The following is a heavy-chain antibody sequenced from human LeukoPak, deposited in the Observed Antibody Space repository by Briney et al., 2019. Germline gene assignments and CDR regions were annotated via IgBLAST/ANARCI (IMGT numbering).Heavy chain of an antibody. V-gene: IGHV4-39*07. Sequence: SETLSLTCTVSGGSISSSSYYWGWIRQPPGKGLEWIGSIYYSGSTYYNPSLKSRVTISVDTSKNQFSLKLSSVTAADTAVYYCARGRRPAAGNLKAHYFDYWGQGTLVTVSS. CDR3: ARGRRPAAGNLKAHYFDY. CDR1: GGSISSSSYY. CDR2: IYYSGST. D-gene: IGHD6-13*01. J-gene: IGHJ4*02.